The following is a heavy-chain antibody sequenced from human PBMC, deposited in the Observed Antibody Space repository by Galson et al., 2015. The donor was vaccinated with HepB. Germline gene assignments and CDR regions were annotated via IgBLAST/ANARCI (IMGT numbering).Heavy chain of an antibody. CDR1: GFTFSSYA. D-gene: IGHD3-3*01. Sequence: SLRLSCAASGFTFSSYAMNWVRQAPGKWPEWVSGISGSGGRTYDADSVKGRFTISRDNSKNTLFVQMNSLRVEDTAVYYCAKEPVHGDYDSWSGYYFDSWGQGTLVIVSS. V-gene: IGHV3-23*01. CDR3: AKEPVHGDYDSWSGYYFDS. CDR2: ISGSGGRT. J-gene: IGHJ4*02.